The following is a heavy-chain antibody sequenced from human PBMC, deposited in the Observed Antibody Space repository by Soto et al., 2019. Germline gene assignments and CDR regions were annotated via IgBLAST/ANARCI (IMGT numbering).Heavy chain of an antibody. J-gene: IGHJ4*02. CDR1: GGSVFSSSSL. CDR3: SRLGGLHEFTGPWYKLEQ. Sequence: QLQLQESGPGVVKPSETLSLTCTVTGGSVFSSSSLWVWVRQSPGKGLEWLGQIFYPGTTYYNPSLGSRITMSVDSSNSLFSLRLSSVTAADTALYYCSRLGGLHEFTGPWYKLEQWGRGILVTVSS. V-gene: IGHV4-39*02. D-gene: IGHD1-1*01. CDR2: IFYPGTT.